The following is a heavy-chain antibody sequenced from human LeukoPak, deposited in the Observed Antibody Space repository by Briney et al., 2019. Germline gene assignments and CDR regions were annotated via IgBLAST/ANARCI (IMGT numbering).Heavy chain of an antibody. V-gene: IGHV3-23*01. D-gene: IGHD6-19*01. CDR1: GFTFRNAW. CDR3: AKDGYTEWLGLYYFDY. Sequence: PGGSLRLSCAASGFTFRNAWMSWVRQAPGKGLEWVSTISGSGGRTYYADSVKGRFTISRDNSKNTLYLQMNSLRAEDTALYYCAKDGYTEWLGLYYFDYWGQGTLVTVSS. CDR2: ISGSGGRT. J-gene: IGHJ4*02.